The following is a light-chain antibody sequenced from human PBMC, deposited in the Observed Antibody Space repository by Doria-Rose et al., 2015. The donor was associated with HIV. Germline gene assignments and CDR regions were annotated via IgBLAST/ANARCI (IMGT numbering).Light chain of an antibody. CDR2: DGS. J-gene: IGKJ1*01. V-gene: IGKV3-20*01. Sequence: TQSPGTLSLSPGERATLSCRASQSFSSTYLAWYQQKPGQAPSLLIYDGSTRATGIPDRFSASGSGTDYTLTINRLEPEDFALYYCHQYGTTWTFGQGTKVEI. CDR1: QSFSSTY. CDR3: HQYGTTWT.